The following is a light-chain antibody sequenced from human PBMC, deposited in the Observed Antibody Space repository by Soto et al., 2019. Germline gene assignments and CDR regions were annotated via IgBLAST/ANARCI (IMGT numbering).Light chain of an antibody. CDR3: QQYGSSPNT. J-gene: IGKJ5*01. CDR1: QSVRSSY. CDR2: GAS. V-gene: IGKV3-20*01. Sequence: EIVLTQSPGTLSLSPGERATLSCRASQSVRSSYFAWYRQKPGQAPRLLILGASTRAPGIPDRFSGSGSGTDFTLTISRLEPEDFAVYYCQQYGSSPNTFGQGTRLEIK.